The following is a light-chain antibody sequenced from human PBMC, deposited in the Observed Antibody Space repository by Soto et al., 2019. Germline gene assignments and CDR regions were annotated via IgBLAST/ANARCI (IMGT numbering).Light chain of an antibody. CDR2: EVS. V-gene: IGLV2-14*01. CDR3: TSYTRTRNLL. CDR1: SSDVGAYNY. Sequence: QLVLTQPASVSGSPGQSITISCTGTSSDVGAYNYVSWYQHHPGRAPKLIIFEVSHRPSGVSDRFSASKSGNTASLTISGLQTEDEADYYCTSYTRTRNLLFGGGTKLTVL. J-gene: IGLJ2*01.